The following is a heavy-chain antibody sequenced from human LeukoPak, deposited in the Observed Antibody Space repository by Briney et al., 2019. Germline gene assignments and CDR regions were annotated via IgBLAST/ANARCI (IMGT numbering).Heavy chain of an antibody. CDR3: ARRAVAGAFDY. CDR2: INAYNGNT. CDR1: GYTFTSYG. Sequence: ASVNVSCKSSGYTFTSYGISWVRQPPAQGLEWMGWINAYNGNTNYAQKLQDRVTMNTDTSTSTAYMELRSLRSDDTAVYYCARRAVAGAFDYWGQGTLVTVSS. V-gene: IGHV1-18*04. J-gene: IGHJ4*02. D-gene: IGHD6-19*01.